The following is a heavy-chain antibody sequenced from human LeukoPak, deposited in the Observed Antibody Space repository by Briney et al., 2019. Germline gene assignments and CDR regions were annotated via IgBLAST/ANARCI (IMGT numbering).Heavy chain of an antibody. Sequence: GESLRLSCAGSGFTFSRSWMTWVRQAPGKGLEWVASINQVGSVEHYMDSVKGRFTISRDNAKNSLYLQMNSLRAEDTAVYYCAKLLGDVTTFDYWGQGTLVTVSS. J-gene: IGHJ4*02. CDR1: GFTFSRSW. V-gene: IGHV3-7*01. D-gene: IGHD3-16*01. CDR2: INQVGSVE. CDR3: AKLLGDVTTFDY.